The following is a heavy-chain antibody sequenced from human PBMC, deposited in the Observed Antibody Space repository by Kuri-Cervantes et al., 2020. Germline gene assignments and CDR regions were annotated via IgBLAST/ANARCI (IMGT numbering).Heavy chain of an antibody. V-gene: IGHV3-33*05. D-gene: IGHD3-3*01. Sequence: GESLKISCAASGFTFSSYGMHWVRQAPGKGLEWVAVISYDGSNKYYVDSVKGRFTISRDNAKNSLYLQMDSLRAEDTAVYYCARDLSYYDFWSGCYVLDYWGQGTLVTVSS. J-gene: IGHJ4*02. CDR1: GFTFSSYG. CDR3: ARDLSYYDFWSGCYVLDY. CDR2: ISYDGSNK.